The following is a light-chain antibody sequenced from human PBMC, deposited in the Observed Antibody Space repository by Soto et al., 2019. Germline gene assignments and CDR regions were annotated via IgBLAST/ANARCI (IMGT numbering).Light chain of an antibody. CDR2: DVS. J-gene: IGLJ2*01. CDR1: ISDVGGYNY. V-gene: IGLV2-14*01. CDR3: SSYTSSSTLDVV. Sequence: QSALTQPASVSGSPGQSLTISCTGTISDVGGYNYVSWYQQHPGKAPKLMIYDVSNRPSGVSNRFSGSKSGNTASLNISGLQAEDEDEYYCSSYTSSSTLDVVFGGGTKLTVL.